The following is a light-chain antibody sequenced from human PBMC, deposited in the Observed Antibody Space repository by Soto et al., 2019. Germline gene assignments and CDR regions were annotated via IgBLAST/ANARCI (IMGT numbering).Light chain of an antibody. CDR3: QTWGTGIVV. Sequence: QPVLTQSPSASATLGASVKLTCTLSSGHSSYAIACHQQQPEKGPRYLMKLNSDGSHSKGDGIPDRFSGSSSGAERYLTISRLQSENEADYYCQTWGTGIVVFGGGTKLTVL. CDR2: LNSDGSH. J-gene: IGLJ2*01. CDR1: SGHSSYA. V-gene: IGLV4-69*01.